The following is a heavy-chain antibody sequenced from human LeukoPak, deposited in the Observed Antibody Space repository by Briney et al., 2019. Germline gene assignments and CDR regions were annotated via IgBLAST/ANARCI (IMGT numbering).Heavy chain of an antibody. CDR2: IIPIFGTA. V-gene: IGHV1-69*13. J-gene: IGHJ3*02. Sequence: GASVKVSCKASGYTFTSYGISWVRQAPGQGLEWMGGIIPIFGTANYAQKFQGRVTITADESTSTAYMELSSLRSEDTAVYYCARVVETYYYDSSGYYLDAFDIWGQGTMVTVSS. D-gene: IGHD3-22*01. CDR3: ARVVETYYYDSSGYYLDAFDI. CDR1: GYTFTSYG.